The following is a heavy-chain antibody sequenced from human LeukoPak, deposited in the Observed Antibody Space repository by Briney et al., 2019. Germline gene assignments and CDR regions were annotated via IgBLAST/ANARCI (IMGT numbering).Heavy chain of an antibody. V-gene: IGHV3-23*01. CDR2: ISGSGGST. Sequence: GGSLRLSCAVSGFIFSSYAMSWVRQAPGKGLEWVSAISGSGGSTYYADSVKGRFTISRDNSKNTLYLQMNSLRAEDTAVYYCARTYDFWSGSTNYFDYWGQGTLVTVSS. D-gene: IGHD3-3*01. CDR1: GFIFSSYA. CDR3: ARTYDFWSGSTNYFDY. J-gene: IGHJ4*02.